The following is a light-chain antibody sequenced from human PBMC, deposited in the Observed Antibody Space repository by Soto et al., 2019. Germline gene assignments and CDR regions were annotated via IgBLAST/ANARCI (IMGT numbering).Light chain of an antibody. V-gene: IGKV1-5*01. J-gene: IGKJ1*01. CDR2: DAS. CDR3: QQYHNLWT. CDR1: QSISSW. Sequence: DIPVTQSPSTLSASVGDRVTFTCRASQSISSWLAWYQQKPGKAPKLLLYDASTLQSGVPSRFSGSGSGTDFTLTISRLHPDDFATYYCQQYHNLWTFGQGTEVEIK.